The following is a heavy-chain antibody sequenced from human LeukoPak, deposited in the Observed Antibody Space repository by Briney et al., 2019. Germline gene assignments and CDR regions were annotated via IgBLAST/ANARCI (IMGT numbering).Heavy chain of an antibody. CDR1: GGSISSGDYY. V-gene: IGHV4-30-4*01. Sequence: SQTLSPTCTVPGGSISSGDYYWSWIRQPPGTGLEWIGYIYYSGSTYYNPSLKSRVTISVDTSKNQFSLKLSSVTAADTAVYYCARASEDSSSWYIHAFDIWGQGTMVTVSS. CDR3: ARASEDSSSWYIHAFDI. CDR2: IYYSGST. D-gene: IGHD6-13*01. J-gene: IGHJ3*02.